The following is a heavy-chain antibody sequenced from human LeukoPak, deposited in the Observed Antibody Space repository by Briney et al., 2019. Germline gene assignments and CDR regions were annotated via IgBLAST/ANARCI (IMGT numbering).Heavy chain of an antibody. CDR1: GYTFTSYG. CDR3: ARDRVFLGTSITMVNWFDP. D-gene: IGHD3-10*01. Sequence: ASVKVSCKASGYTFTSYGISWVRQAPGQGLEWMGWISAYNGNTNYAQKLQGRVTMTTDTSTSTAYMELRSLRSDDTAVYYCARDRVFLGTSITMVNWFDPWGQGTLVTVSS. V-gene: IGHV1-18*01. J-gene: IGHJ5*02. CDR2: ISAYNGNT.